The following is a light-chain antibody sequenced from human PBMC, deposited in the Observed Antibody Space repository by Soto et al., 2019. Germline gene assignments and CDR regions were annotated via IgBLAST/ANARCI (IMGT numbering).Light chain of an antibody. CDR3: QQYNDRPPST. V-gene: IGKV3-15*01. CDR2: GSF. Sequence: EIVMTQSAVTGSASPEESDTLSCRASQSVHNNLAWYQQKPGQAPRLLVVGSFARAPGIPARFSGSGSGSEFTLTISGLQSEDFGVYYCQQYNDRPPSTFGQGTRLEIK. CDR1: QSVHNN. J-gene: IGKJ5*01.